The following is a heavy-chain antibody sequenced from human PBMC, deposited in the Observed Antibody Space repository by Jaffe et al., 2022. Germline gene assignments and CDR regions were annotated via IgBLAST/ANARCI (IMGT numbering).Heavy chain of an antibody. CDR2: IIPIFGTA. V-gene: IGHV1-69*05. CDR3: ARGPKWELLGSLGLYYFDY. D-gene: IGHD1-26*01. J-gene: IGHJ4*02. Sequence: QVQLVQSGAEVKKPGSSVKVSCKASGGTFSSYAISWVRQAPGQGLEWMGGIIPIFGTANYAQKFQGRVTITTDESTSTAYMELSSLRSEDTAVYYCARGPKWELLGSLGLYYFDYWGQGTLVTVSS. CDR1: GGTFSSYA.